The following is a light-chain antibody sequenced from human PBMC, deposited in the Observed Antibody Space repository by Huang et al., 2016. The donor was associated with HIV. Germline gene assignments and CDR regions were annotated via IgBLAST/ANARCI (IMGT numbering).Light chain of an antibody. CDR3: QQYNKWPPGA. Sequence: EVVMTQSPGTLSVSLGERATLSCRASQSVGSSLAWYQHKPGQAPRLLIYGASTRATGIPARFSGSGSGTEFTLTISSLQSEDFAVYYCQQYNKWPPGAFGQGTKVEIK. CDR1: QSVGSS. CDR2: GAS. V-gene: IGKV3-15*01. J-gene: IGKJ1*01.